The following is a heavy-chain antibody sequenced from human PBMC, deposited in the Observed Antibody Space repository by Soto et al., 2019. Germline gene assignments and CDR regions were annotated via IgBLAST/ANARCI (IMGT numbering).Heavy chain of an antibody. CDR2: IYSGGST. CDR1: GFTVSSNY. V-gene: IGHV3-66*01. Sequence: EVQLVESGGGLVQPGGSLRLSCAASGFTVSSNYMSWVRQAPGKGLEWVSVIYSGGSTYYADSVKSRFTISRDNSKNTLYLQMNSLRAEDTAVYYCARAKNSNYKYYFDYWGQGTLVTVSS. J-gene: IGHJ4*02. D-gene: IGHD4-4*01. CDR3: ARAKNSNYKYYFDY.